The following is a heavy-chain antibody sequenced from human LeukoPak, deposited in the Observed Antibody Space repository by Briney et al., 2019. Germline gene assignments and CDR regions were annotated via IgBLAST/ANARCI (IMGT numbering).Heavy chain of an antibody. CDR1: GFTFDDYT. CDR3: AKDRNRYSSSWPLIDY. Sequence: GGSLRLSCAASGFTFDDYTMHWVRQAPGKGLEWVSLISWDGGSTYYADSVKGRFTISRDNSKNSLYLQMNSLRTEDTALYYCAKDRNRYSSSWPLIDYWGQGTPVTVSS. V-gene: IGHV3-43*01. J-gene: IGHJ4*02. CDR2: ISWDGGST. D-gene: IGHD6-13*01.